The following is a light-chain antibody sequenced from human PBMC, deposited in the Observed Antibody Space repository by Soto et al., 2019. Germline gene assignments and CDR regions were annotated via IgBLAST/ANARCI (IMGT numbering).Light chain of an antibody. V-gene: IGKV1-33*01. CDR3: QQYDNLPIT. Sequence: MQMATSPSSPTECVGDRVTISCQASQDISNYLNWYQQRPGKAPKLLIYDASNLETGVPSRFSGSGSGTDFTFTISSLQPEDIATYYCQQYDNLPITFGQGTRLEIK. CDR2: DAS. CDR1: QDISNY. J-gene: IGKJ5*01.